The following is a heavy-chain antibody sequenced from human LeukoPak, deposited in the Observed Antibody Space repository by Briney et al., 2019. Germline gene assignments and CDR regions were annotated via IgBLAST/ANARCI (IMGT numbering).Heavy chain of an antibody. J-gene: IGHJ6*04. D-gene: IGHD2-2*01. CDR2: INHSGST. CDR1: GGSFSGYY. CDR3: ARLHCSSTSCYGPLYYYYGMDV. V-gene: IGHV4-34*01. Sequence: PSETTSLTCAVCGGSFSGYYWSWIRQPPGEGLEWIGEINHSGSTNYNPSLKSRVTISVDTSKNQFSLKLSSVTAADTAVYYCARLHCSSTSCYGPLYYYYGMDVWGKGTTVTVSS.